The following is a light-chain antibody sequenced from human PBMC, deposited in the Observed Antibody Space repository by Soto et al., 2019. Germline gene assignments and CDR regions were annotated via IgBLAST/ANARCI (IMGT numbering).Light chain of an antibody. CDR3: SSYTSSSLYV. Sequence: QDVLTHPAAVFWSPGHSITISCTGTNNDIGGYNYVSWYQQLPGKAPKLMIYDVSDRPSGVSNRFSGSKSGNTASLTISGLQAEEEADYYCSSYTSSSLYVFGTGTKVTVL. V-gene: IGLV2-14*01. J-gene: IGLJ1*01. CDR1: NNDIGGYNY. CDR2: DVS.